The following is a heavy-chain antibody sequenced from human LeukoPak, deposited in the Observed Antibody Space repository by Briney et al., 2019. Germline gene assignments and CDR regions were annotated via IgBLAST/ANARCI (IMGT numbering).Heavy chain of an antibody. V-gene: IGHV4-39*01. CDR1: GGSISSSSYY. CDR2: IYYSGST. D-gene: IGHD3-10*01. J-gene: IGHJ4*02. CDR3: ARILNYYGSGSYYSGGDY. Sequence: SETLSLTCTVSGGSISSSSYYWGWIRQPPGEGLEWIGSIYYSGSTYYNPSLKSRVTISVDTSKNQFSLKLSSVTAADTAVYYCARILNYYGSGSYYSGGDYWGQGTLVTVSS.